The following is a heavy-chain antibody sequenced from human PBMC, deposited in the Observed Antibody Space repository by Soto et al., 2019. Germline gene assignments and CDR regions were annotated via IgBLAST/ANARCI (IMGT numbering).Heavy chain of an antibody. D-gene: IGHD1-7*01. CDR1: GGSFTSNNW. CDR3: ASRDPGTSVDY. Sequence: SETLSLTCAVSGGSFTSNNWWTWVRQPPGQGLEWIGEIYRTGSNNYNPSLKSRVTISLDKSENQFSLKVTSLTAADTAVYYCASRDPGTSVDYWGQGTLVTVSS. CDR2: IYRTGSN. J-gene: IGHJ4*02. V-gene: IGHV4-4*02.